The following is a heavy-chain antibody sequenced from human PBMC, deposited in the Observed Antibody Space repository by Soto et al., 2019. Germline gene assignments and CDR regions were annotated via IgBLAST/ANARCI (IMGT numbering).Heavy chain of an antibody. Sequence: QLQLQESGSGLVKPSQTLSLTCAVSGGSISSGGYSWSWIRQPPGKGLEWIGYIYHSGSTYYNPSLKSRVTISVDRSKNQFSLKLSSVTAADTAVYYCARAKHRDGYNSYYYYYGMDVWGQGTTVTVSS. CDR3: ARAKHRDGYNSYYYYYGMDV. J-gene: IGHJ6*02. CDR2: IYHSGST. V-gene: IGHV4-30-2*01. D-gene: IGHD5-12*01. CDR1: GGSISSGGYS.